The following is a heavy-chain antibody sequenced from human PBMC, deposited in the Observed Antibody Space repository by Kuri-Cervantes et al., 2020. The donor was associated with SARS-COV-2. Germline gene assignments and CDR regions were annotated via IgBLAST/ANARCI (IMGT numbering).Heavy chain of an antibody. CDR3: ASFGSGWYDDAFDT. CDR2: ISSSSSYI. Sequence: GESLKISCAASGFTFSSYSMNWVRQAPGKGLEWVSSISSSSSYIYYADSVKGRFTISRDNAKNSLYLQMNSLRAEDTAVYYCASFGSGWYDDAFDTWGQGTMVTVSS. J-gene: IGHJ3*02. D-gene: IGHD6-19*01. V-gene: IGHV3-21*01. CDR1: GFTFSSYS.